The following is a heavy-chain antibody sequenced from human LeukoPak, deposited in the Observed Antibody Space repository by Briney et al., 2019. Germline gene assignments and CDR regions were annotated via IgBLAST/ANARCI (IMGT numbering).Heavy chain of an antibody. D-gene: IGHD6-19*01. CDR3: AKYETWTSGRYFDY. Sequence: GGSLRLSCAASGFTFSSYSMNWVRQAPGKGLEWVSSISSSSSYIYYADSVKGRFTISGDNSKSTLYLQLDSLRAEDTALYYCAKYETWTSGRYFDYWGQGTLVTVSS. V-gene: IGHV3-21*04. CDR1: GFTFSSYS. J-gene: IGHJ4*02. CDR2: ISSSSSYI.